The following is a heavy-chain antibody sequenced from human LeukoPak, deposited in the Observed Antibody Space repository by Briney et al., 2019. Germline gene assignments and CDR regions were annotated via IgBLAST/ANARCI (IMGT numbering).Heavy chain of an antibody. V-gene: IGHV4-30-4*08. D-gene: IGHD5-12*01. CDR3: ARGGYSGYGPYMDV. J-gene: IGHJ6*03. CDR1: GGSISSGDYY. CDR2: IYYSGST. Sequence: SETLSLTCTVSGGSISSGDYYWSWIRQPPGKGLEWIRYIYYSGSTYYNPSLKSRVTISVDTSKSQFSLKLSSVTAADRAVYYCARGGYSGYGPYMDVWGKGTTVTVSS.